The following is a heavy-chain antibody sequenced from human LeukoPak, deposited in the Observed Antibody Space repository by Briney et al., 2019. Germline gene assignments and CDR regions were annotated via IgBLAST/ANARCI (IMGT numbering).Heavy chain of an antibody. J-gene: IGHJ6*04. Sequence: PSETLSLTCTVSGGSISNYYWTWVRQPAGKGLEWIGRVYTTGTTNYNPSLKSRVTMSVDTSENQFSLKLSSVTAADTAVYYCASEYSGQLDVRGKGTTVTVSS. CDR1: GGSISNYY. CDR3: ASEYSGQLDV. D-gene: IGHD1-26*01. V-gene: IGHV4-4*07. CDR2: VYTTGTT.